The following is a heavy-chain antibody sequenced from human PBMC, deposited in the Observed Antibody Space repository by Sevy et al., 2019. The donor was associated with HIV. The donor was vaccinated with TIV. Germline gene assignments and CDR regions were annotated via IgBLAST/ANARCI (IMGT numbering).Heavy chain of an antibody. CDR3: ARHQLRVSATGFDY. Sequence: GGSLRLSCATSGFTFSTYSMNWVRQAPGKGLEWVSSISRSSTYIYYTDSVKGRFTLSRDNARNSLYLQMNSLRAEDTAVYYCARHQLRVSATGFDYWGQGTLVTVSS. V-gene: IGHV3-21*01. J-gene: IGHJ4*02. CDR1: GFTFSTYS. D-gene: IGHD6-13*01. CDR2: ISRSSTYI.